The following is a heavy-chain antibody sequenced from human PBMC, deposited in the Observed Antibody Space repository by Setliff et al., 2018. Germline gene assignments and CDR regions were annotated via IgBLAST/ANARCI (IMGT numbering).Heavy chain of an antibody. CDR3: ARERIYDGLNYNGMDV. D-gene: IGHD3-3*01. V-gene: IGHV1-18*01. CDR2: ISGYDGNT. Sequence: SVKVSCKTSGHTFSNYGVSWVRQAPGQGLEWMGWISGYDGNTKYAQNLHGRVTMTTDTSTTTAYMELRSLRSDDTAVYYCARERIYDGLNYNGMDVWGQGTTVTVSS. J-gene: IGHJ6*01. CDR1: GHTFSNYG.